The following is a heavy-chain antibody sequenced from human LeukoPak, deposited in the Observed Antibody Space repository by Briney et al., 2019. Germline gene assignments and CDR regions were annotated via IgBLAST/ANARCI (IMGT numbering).Heavy chain of an antibody. CDR1: GFTFTIYS. Sequence: GSLRLSCAASGFTFTIYSMNWVRQAPGKGLEWVSCISNSGSYIFYADSVKGRFTISRDNAKNSLYLQMNSLRAEDTAVYYCARDKRWHYGMDVWGQGTTVTVSS. D-gene: IGHD2-15*01. V-gene: IGHV3-21*01. J-gene: IGHJ6*02. CDR2: ISNSGSYI. CDR3: ARDKRWHYGMDV.